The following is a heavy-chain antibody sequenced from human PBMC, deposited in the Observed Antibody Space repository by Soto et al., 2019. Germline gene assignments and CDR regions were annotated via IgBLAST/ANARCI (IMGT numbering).Heavy chain of an antibody. D-gene: IGHD3-10*01. V-gene: IGHV4-31*03. CDR3: ASSRSRGGMVRGSLIYYYYGMDV. CDR1: GGSISSGGYY. J-gene: IGHJ6*02. Sequence: SETLSLTCTVSGGSISSGGYYWSWIRQHPGKGLEWIGYIYYSGSTYYNPSLKSRVTISVDTSKNQFSLKLSSVTAADTAVYYCASSRSRGGMVRGSLIYYYYGMDVWGQGTTVT. CDR2: IYYSGST.